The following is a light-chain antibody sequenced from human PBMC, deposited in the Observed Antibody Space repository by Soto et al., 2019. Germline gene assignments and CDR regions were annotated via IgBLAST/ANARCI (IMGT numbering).Light chain of an antibody. J-gene: IGKJ4*01. CDR2: GTS. CDR3: QPYRSSPT. Sequence: EIVLTQSPGTLSLSPGERATLSCRASQSVSSSFLAWYQQKPGQAPRLLIYGTSSRATGIPDRFSGSGSGTDFTLTISGLEPEDFAVYSCQPYRSSPTFGGGTKVDIK. V-gene: IGKV3-20*01. CDR1: QSVSSSF.